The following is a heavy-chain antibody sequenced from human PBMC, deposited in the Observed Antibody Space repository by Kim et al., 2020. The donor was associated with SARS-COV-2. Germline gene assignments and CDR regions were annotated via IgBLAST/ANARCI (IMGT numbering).Heavy chain of an antibody. J-gene: IGHJ4*02. Sequence: SETLSLTCTVSGGSISSGGYYWSWIRQHPGKGLEWIGYIYYSGSTYYNPSLKSRVTISVDTSKNQFSLKLSSVTAADTAVYYCAREAHYYDSSGGDDYWGQGTLVTVSS. CDR3: AREAHYYDSSGGDDY. D-gene: IGHD3-22*01. CDR2: IYYSGST. CDR1: GGSISSGGYY. V-gene: IGHV4-31*03.